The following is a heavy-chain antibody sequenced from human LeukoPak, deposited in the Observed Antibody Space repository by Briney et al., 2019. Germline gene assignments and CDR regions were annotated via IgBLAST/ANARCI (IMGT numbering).Heavy chain of an antibody. V-gene: IGHV4-59*01. J-gene: IGHJ6*02. D-gene: IGHD3-3*01. CDR1: GGSITTYY. CDR3: ARVVIIRGDYYYGMDV. Sequence: PSETLSLTCTVSGGSITTYYWSWIRQPPGKGLEWIGYIYYSGSTNYNPSPKSRVTISVDTSKNQFSLKLSSVTAADTAVYYCARVVIIRGDYYYGMDVWGQGTTVTVSS. CDR2: IYYSGST.